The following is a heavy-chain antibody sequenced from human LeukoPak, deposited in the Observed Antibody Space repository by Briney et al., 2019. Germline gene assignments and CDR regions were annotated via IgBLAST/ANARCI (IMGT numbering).Heavy chain of an antibody. CDR2: ISGSGDGT. Sequence: GGSLRLSCEASGFTFNFFAMYWVRQAPGKGLEWVSAISGSGDGTYYADSVKGRFTISRDNSKNTLYLQMDSLRAEDAAVYYCAKDVRGGCSGGTCYNWGQGALVTVSS. D-gene: IGHD2-15*01. J-gene: IGHJ4*02. V-gene: IGHV3-23*01. CDR1: GFTFNFFA. CDR3: AKDVRGGCSGGTCYN.